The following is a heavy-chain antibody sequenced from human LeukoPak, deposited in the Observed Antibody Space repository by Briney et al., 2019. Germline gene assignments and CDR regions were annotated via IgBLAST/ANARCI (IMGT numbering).Heavy chain of an antibody. D-gene: IGHD3-10*01. V-gene: IGHV4-59*12. CDR2: IYYSGST. J-gene: IGHJ5*02. CDR3: ARDSGTTGEVKFDP. Sequence: PSETLSLTCTVSGGSISTYWSWIRQPPGQGLEWIGHIYYSGSTNYSPSLKSRVTMSVDTSKNQFSLKLSSVTAADTAVYYCARDSGTTGEVKFDPWGQGTLVTVSS. CDR1: GGSISTY.